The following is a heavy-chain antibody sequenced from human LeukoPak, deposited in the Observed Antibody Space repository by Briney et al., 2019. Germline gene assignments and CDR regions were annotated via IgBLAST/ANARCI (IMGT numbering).Heavy chain of an antibody. CDR2: IRSKAYGGTT. V-gene: IGHV3-49*04. CDR1: GFTFNTYA. J-gene: IGHJ4*02. D-gene: IGHD3-3*02. CDR3: TRDFFGSISRY. Sequence: PGGSLRLSCTASGFTFNTYAMIWVRQAPGKGLEWVGFIRSKAYGGTTEYAASVKGRFTISRDDSKSIAYLQMNSLKTEDTAVYYCTRDFFGSISRYWGQGTLVTVSS.